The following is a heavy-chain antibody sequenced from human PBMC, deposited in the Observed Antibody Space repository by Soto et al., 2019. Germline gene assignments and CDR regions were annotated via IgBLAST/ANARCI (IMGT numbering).Heavy chain of an antibody. CDR2: TYYRSKWYS. CDR3: ARGSYYSGWV. V-gene: IGHV6-1*01. CDR1: GDSVSSTSAA. D-gene: IGHD6-19*01. Sequence: SQTLSLTCAISGDSVSSTSAAWSWIRQSPSRGLEWLGRTYYRSKWYSDYAVSVKSRITIDPDTSKNQFSLQLNSVTPEDTAVYYCARGSYYSGWVWGQGTLVTVSS. J-gene: IGHJ4*02.